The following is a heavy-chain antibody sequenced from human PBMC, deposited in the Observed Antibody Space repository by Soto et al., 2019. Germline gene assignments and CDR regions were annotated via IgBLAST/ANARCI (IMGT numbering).Heavy chain of an antibody. CDR3: ARDQAIAARPFYYYGMDV. D-gene: IGHD6-6*01. Sequence: QVQLVQSGAEVKKPGASVKVSCKASGYTFTGYYMHWVRQAPGQGLEWMGWINPNSGGTNYAQKFQGWVTMTRETSISTAYKELSRLGSDDTAGYYCARDQAIAARPFYYYGMDVWGQGTTVTVSS. V-gene: IGHV1-2*04. J-gene: IGHJ6*02. CDR1: GYTFTGYY. CDR2: INPNSGGT.